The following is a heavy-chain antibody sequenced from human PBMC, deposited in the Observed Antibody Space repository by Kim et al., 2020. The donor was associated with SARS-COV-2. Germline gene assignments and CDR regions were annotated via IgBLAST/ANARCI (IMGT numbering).Heavy chain of an antibody. J-gene: IGHJ4*02. CDR2: ISGSGGST. V-gene: IGHV3-23*01. Sequence: GGSLRLSCAASGFTFSSYAMSWVRQAPGKGLEWVSAISGSGGSTYYADSVKGRFTISRDNSKNTLYLQMNSLRAEDTAVYYCAKDYRRGHCGGDCHPRFDYWGQGTLVTVSS. CDR3: AKDYRRGHCGGDCHPRFDY. D-gene: IGHD2-21*02. CDR1: GFTFSSYA.